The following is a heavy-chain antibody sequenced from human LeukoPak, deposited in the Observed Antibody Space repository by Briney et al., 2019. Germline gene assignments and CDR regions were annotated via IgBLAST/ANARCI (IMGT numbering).Heavy chain of an antibody. CDR2: TYYRTKWYS. CDR1: GDSVSRTNAA. D-gene: IGHD2-15*01. CDR3: SRGGGGMSVAVVCQ. Sequence: SQTLSLTCVISGDSVSRTNAAWNWIRQSPSRGLEWLGRTYYRTKWYSDSAVSVKSRIIINADTSKNQFSLQLNSVTPGDTGGYYCSRGGGGMSVAVVCQGGQGTPVTVSS. V-gene: IGHV6-1*01. J-gene: IGHJ4*02.